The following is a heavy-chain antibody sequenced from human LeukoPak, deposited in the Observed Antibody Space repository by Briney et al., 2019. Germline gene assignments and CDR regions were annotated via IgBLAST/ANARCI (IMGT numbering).Heavy chain of an antibody. V-gene: IGHV4-61*02. CDR3: ARGEREEYSSGWYYFDY. Sequence: SETLSLTCTVSGGSISSGSYYYNWIRQPAGKGLEWIGRIYTSGSTNYNPSLKSRVTISVDTSKNQFSLKLSSVTAADTAVYYCARGEREEYSSGWYYFDYWGQGTLVTVSS. J-gene: IGHJ4*02. CDR1: GGSISSGSYY. D-gene: IGHD6-19*01. CDR2: IYTSGST.